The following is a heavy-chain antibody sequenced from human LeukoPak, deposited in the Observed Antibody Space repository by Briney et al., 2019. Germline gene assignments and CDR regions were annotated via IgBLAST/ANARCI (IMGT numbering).Heavy chain of an antibody. J-gene: IGHJ6*03. CDR1: GYTFTGYY. D-gene: IGHD4-17*01. CDR2: INPNSGGT. CDR3: ARSFRAELTVMDYYYYMDV. Sequence: ASVKVSCKASGYTFTGYYMHWVRQAPGQGLEWMGWINPNSGGTNYAQKFQGRVTMTRDTSISTAYMELRSLRSDDTAVYYCARSFRAELTVMDYYYYMDVWGKGTTVTVSS. V-gene: IGHV1-2*02.